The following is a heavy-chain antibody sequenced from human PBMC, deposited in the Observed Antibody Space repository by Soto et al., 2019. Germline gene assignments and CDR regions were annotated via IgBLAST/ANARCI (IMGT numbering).Heavy chain of an antibody. D-gene: IGHD3-10*01. Sequence: VGSLRLSCAVSGFTFSTFDIHWVRQAPGKGLEWVSGIGTLSDTFYAASVQGRFTISRQNAKNSVYLQMNSLRAGDTAFYYCARGRSFSYDSTPPPMFDPWGQGTLVTVSS. CDR1: GFTFSTFD. CDR3: ARGRSFSYDSTPPPMFDP. CDR2: IGTLSDT. V-gene: IGHV3-13*01. J-gene: IGHJ5*02.